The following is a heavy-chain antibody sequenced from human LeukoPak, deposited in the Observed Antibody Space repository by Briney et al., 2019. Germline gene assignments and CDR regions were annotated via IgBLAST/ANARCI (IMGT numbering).Heavy chain of an antibody. J-gene: IGHJ4*02. CDR1: GFTFSSYN. V-gene: IGHV3-21*01. Sequence: PGGSLRLSCAASGFTFSSYNMNWVRQAPGKGLERVAYISIGTSFIYYADSVKGRFTISRDNAKNSLYLQVNSLRAEDTAVYYCARGGLGNFDWGQGTLVTVSS. CDR2: ISIGTSFI. CDR3: ARGGLGNFD. D-gene: IGHD4-23*01.